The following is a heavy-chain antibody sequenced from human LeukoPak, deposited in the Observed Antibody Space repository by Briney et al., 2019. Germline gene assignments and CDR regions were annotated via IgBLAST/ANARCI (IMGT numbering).Heavy chain of an antibody. J-gene: IGHJ6*02. CDR2: IWYDGSNK. V-gene: IGHV3-33*01. Sequence: GGSLRLSCAASGFTFSSYGMHWVRQAPGKGLEWVAVIWYDGSNKYYADSVKGRFTISRDNSKNTLYLQMNSLRAEDTAVYYCARESLVVVPADYYYYGMDVWGQGTTVTVSS. D-gene: IGHD2-2*01. CDR1: GFTFSSYG. CDR3: ARESLVVVPADYYYYGMDV.